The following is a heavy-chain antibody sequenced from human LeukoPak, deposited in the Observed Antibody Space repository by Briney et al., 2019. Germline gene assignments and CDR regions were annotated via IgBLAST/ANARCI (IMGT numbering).Heavy chain of an antibody. Sequence: ASVKVSCKASGYTFTSYGINWVRQATGQGFEWMGWMNPKNGATGYAQKFQGRVTMTRDTSIGTAYMELSSLVSEDTAAYYCARMDRLSATPTTDWFDPWGQGTLVTVSS. CDR2: MNPKNGAT. V-gene: IGHV1-8*01. J-gene: IGHJ5*02. CDR3: ARMDRLSATPTTDWFDP. CDR1: GYTFTSYG. D-gene: IGHD3-16*02.